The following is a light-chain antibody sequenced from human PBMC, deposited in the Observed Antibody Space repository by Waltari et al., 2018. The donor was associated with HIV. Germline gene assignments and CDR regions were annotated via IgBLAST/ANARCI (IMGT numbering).Light chain of an antibody. CDR2: YDS. CDR3: QVWDSSSGVV. V-gene: IGLV3-21*04. J-gene: IGLJ2*01. Sequence: SYVLTPSPSVPVAPGTTARITCGGNNLGSKSVPWYQQKPGQAPVLVIYYDSDRPSGIPERFSGSNSGNTATLTISRVEAGDEADYYCQVWDSSSGVVFGGGTRLTVL. CDR1: NLGSKS.